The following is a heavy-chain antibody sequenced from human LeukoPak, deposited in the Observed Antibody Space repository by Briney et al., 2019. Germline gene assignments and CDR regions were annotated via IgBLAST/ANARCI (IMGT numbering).Heavy chain of an antibody. CDR3: ARALSGYGSGSYVDY. Sequence: PSETLSLTCTVSGGSISSYYWSWIRQPPGKGLEWIGYIYYSGSTNYNPSLKSRVTISVDTSMNQFSLKLSSVTAADTAVYYCARALSGYGSGSYVDYWGQGTLVTVSS. CDR2: IYYSGST. V-gene: IGHV4-59*08. J-gene: IGHJ4*02. D-gene: IGHD3-10*01. CDR1: GGSISSYY.